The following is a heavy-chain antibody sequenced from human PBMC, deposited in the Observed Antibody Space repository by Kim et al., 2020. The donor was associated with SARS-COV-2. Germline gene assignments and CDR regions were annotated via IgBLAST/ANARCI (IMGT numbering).Heavy chain of an antibody. J-gene: IGHJ5*02. V-gene: IGHV3-48*02. CDR3: ARDLLLWFGELLGRFDP. D-gene: IGHD3-10*01. Sequence: VKGRFTLSRENAKNSLYLQMNSLRDEDKAVYYCARDLLLWFGELLGRFDPWGQGTLVTVSS.